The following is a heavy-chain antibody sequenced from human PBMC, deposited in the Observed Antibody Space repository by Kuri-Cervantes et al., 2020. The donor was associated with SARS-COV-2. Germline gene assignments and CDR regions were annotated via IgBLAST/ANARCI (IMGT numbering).Heavy chain of an antibody. CDR3: ARLTGTLGAFDY. J-gene: IGHJ4*02. CDR1: GYSFTSYW. CDR2: IYPGDSDT. V-gene: IGHV5-51*01. Sequence: GGSPRLSCKGSGYSFTSYWIGWVRQMPGKGLEWMGIIYPGDSDTRYSPSFQGQVTISADKSISTAYLQWSSLKASDTAMYYCARLTGTLGAFDYWGQGTLVTVSS. D-gene: IGHD1-20*01.